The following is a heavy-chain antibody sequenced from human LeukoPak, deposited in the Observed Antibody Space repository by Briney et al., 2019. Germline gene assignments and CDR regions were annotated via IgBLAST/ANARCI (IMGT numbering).Heavy chain of an antibody. CDR2: ISSSSSTI. Sequence: GGSLRLSCAASGFTFSSYSMNWARQAPGKGLEWVSYISSSSSTIYYADSVKGRFTISRDNAKNSLYLQMNSLRAEDTAVYYCASEPDYDSSGYHRLFDYWGQGTLVTVSS. CDR1: GFTFSSYS. V-gene: IGHV3-48*01. D-gene: IGHD3-22*01. J-gene: IGHJ4*02. CDR3: ASEPDYDSSGYHRLFDY.